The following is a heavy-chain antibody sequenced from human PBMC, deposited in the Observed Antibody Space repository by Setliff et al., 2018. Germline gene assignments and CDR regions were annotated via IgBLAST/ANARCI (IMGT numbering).Heavy chain of an antibody. J-gene: IGHJ4*02. D-gene: IGHD1-26*01. CDR2: FDPEDGET. V-gene: IGHV1-24*01. Sequence: VASVKVSCKVSGYTLTELSMHWVRQAPGKGLEWMGGFDPEDGETIYAQKFQGRVTMTEDTSTDTAYMELSSLRSEDTAVYYCAIPSSGNFYFDYWGQGTLVTVSS. CDR3: AIPSSGNFYFDY. CDR1: GYTLTELS.